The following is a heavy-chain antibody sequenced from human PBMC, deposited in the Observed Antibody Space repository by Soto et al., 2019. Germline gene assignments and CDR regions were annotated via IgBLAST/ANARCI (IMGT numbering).Heavy chain of an antibody. CDR2: ISYDGSNK. J-gene: IGHJ6*02. D-gene: IGHD6-6*01. V-gene: IGHV3-30*18. Sequence: LRLSCAASGFTFSSYGMHWVRQAPGKGLEWVAVISYDGSNKYYADSVKGRFTISRDNSRNTLYLQMNSLRAEDTAVYYCGKDNKQLANYYYYGMDVWGQGTTVTVSS. CDR1: GFTFSSYG. CDR3: GKDNKQLANYYYYGMDV.